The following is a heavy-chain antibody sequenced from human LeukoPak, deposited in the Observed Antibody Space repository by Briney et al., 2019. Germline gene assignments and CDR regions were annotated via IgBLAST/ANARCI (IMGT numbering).Heavy chain of an antibody. V-gene: IGHV3-30-3*01. Sequence: GRSLRLSCAASGFTFSSYAMHWVRQAPGKGLEWVAVISYHGNNKYYADSVKGRFTISRDNAKNSLYLQMNSLRAEDTAVYYCATLNGDYDDYWGQGTLVAVSS. CDR2: ISYHGNNK. CDR3: ATLNGDYDDY. CDR1: GFTFSSYA. D-gene: IGHD4-17*01. J-gene: IGHJ4*02.